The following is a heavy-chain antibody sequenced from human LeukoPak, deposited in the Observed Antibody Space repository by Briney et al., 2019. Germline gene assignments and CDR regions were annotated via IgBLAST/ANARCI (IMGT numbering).Heavy chain of an antibody. D-gene: IGHD3-22*01. CDR1: GFTFSSYA. Sequence: GGSLRLSCAASGFTFSSYAMHWVRQAPGKGLEWVAVISYDGSNKYYADSVKGRFTISRDNSKNTLYLQMNSLRSEDTAVYYCATDHYYYDSSGYYWKKIFDYWGQGTLVTVSS. V-gene: IGHV3-30-3*01. J-gene: IGHJ4*02. CDR2: ISYDGSNK. CDR3: ATDHYYYDSSGYYWKKIFDY.